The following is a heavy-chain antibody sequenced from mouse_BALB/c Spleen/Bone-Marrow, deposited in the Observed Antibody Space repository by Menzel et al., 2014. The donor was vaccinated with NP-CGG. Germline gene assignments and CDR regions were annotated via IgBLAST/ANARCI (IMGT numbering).Heavy chain of an antibody. CDR2: ILPGSTST. J-gene: IGHJ4*01. CDR3: ARDGYSSLAMDY. CDR1: GYTFSGYW. Sequence: VQRVESGAELMKPGASVKISCKTTGYTFSGYWIEWVKQRPGHGLEWIGEILPGSTSTNYNEKFKDKATFTADSSSNTAYIQLSSLTPEDSAVYYCARDGYSSLAMDYWGQGTSVTVSS. V-gene: IGHV1-9*01. D-gene: IGHD2-3*01.